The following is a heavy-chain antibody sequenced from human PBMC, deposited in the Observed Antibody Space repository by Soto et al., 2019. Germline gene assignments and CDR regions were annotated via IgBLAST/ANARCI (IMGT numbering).Heavy chain of an antibody. CDR1: GFTFGDYA. D-gene: IGHD2-21*02. CDR2: IRSKAYGGTT. V-gene: IGHV3-49*03. CDR3: TRDLGCGGDCYEYYFDY. J-gene: IGHJ4*02. Sequence: GGSLRRSCTASGFTFGDYAMSWFRQAPGKGLEWVGFIRSKAYGGTTGYAASVKGRFTFSRDDSKSIAYLQMNSLKTEDTAVYYCTRDLGCGGDCYEYYFDYWGQGT.